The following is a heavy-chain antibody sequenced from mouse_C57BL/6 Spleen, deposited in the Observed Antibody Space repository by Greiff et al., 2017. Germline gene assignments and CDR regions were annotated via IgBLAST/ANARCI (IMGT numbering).Heavy chain of an antibody. CDR2: IYPGNSDT. D-gene: IGHD1-1*01. CDR1: GYTFTSYW. V-gene: IGHV1-5*01. CDR3: TRSDGSSSFAY. Sequence: EVQLQQSGTVLARPGASVKMSCKTSGYTFTSYWMHWVKQRPGQGLEWIGAIYPGNSDTSYNQKFKGKAKLTAVTSASTAYMGLSSLTNEDSAVYYCTRSDGSSSFAYWGQGTLVTVSA. J-gene: IGHJ3*01.